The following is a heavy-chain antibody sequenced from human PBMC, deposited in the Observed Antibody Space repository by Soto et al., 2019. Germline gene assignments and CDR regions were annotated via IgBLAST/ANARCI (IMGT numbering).Heavy chain of an antibody. CDR3: ARDSSTTNPV. J-gene: IGHJ3*01. V-gene: IGHV1-8*01. CDR2: MNPNSGNT. Sequence: QVQLVQSGAEVRRPGTSVMVSCKTSGYTFTDYDINWVRQATGQGLEWMGWMNPNSGNTGYAQKFQGRVSMTRNTATNTGYMELSRLRSDDTAHYYCARDSSTTNPVWGQGTMVTVSS. D-gene: IGHD2-2*01. CDR1: GYTFTDYD.